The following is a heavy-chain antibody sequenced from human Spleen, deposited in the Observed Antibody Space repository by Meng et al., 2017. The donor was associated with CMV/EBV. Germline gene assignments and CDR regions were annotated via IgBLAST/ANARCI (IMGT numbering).Heavy chain of an antibody. D-gene: IGHD3-22*01. CDR3: ARAGSYYYDSSGYYSY. CDR1: GGSFSGYF. J-gene: IGHJ4*02. Sequence: SETLSLTCDVSGGSFSGYFWSWIRQSPEKGLEWIEEINHSGTTNYNPSLESRVTLSVDTSKSQFSLKLSSVTAADTAVYYCARAGSYYYDSSGYYSYWGQGTLVTVS. CDR2: INHSGTT. V-gene: IGHV4-34*01.